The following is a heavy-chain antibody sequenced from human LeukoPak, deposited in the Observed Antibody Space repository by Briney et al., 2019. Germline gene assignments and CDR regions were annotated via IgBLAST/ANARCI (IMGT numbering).Heavy chain of an antibody. CDR1: GGSFSGYY. D-gene: IGHD3-22*01. V-gene: IGHV4-34*01. J-gene: IGHJ5*02. CDR2: INHSGST. CDR3: ARRRGGYYDSSGYYYGRYNWFDP. Sequence: PSETLSLTCAVYGGSFSGYYWSWIRQPPGKGLEWIGEINHSGSTNYNPSLKSRVTISVDTSKNQFSLKLSSVTAADTAVYYCARRRGGYYDSSGYYYGRYNWFDPWGQGTLVTVSS.